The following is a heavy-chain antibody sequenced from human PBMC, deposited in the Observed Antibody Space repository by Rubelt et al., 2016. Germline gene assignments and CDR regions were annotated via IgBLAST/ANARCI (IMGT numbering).Heavy chain of an antibody. J-gene: IGHJ4*02. CDR3: SRGGGEVKY. D-gene: IGHD3-16*01. Sequence: EVQLVESGGGLVQPGRSLRLSCTASGFTFGDYAMSWVRQAPGKGLEWVGLIKSETYGGTAVYGTSVKDRFSISRDDSRSIVYLQMNSLKTEDTAVYYCSRGGGEVKYWGQGTLVTVSS. V-gene: IGHV3-49*04. CDR2: IKSETYGGTA. CDR1: GFTFGDYA.